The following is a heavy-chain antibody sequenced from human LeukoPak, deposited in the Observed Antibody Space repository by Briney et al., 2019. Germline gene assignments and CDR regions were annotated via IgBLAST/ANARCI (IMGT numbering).Heavy chain of an antibody. CDR2: IYHSGST. CDR1: GGSISSGDYY. V-gene: IGHV4-39*07. CDR3: ARAGGYPPNWFDP. J-gene: IGHJ5*02. Sequence: PSQTLSLTCTVSGGSISSGDYYWGWIRQPPGKGLEWIGSIYHSGSTYYNPSLKSRVTISVDKSKNQFSLKLSSVTAADTAVYYCARAGGYPPNWFDPWGQGTLVTVSS. D-gene: IGHD5-12*01.